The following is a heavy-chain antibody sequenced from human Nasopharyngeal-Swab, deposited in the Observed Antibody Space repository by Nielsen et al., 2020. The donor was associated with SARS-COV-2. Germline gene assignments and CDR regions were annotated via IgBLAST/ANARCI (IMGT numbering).Heavy chain of an antibody. CDR2: IIPSEGST. Sequence: WVRQAPGQGPEGLGLIIPSEGSTGYAQKFQGRVTMTRYTSTSTAYMELSSLRADDTAVYFCARGAVKHMLDLWGQGTRVTVSS. V-gene: IGHV1-46*01. CDR3: ARGAVKHMLDL. J-gene: IGHJ5*02. D-gene: IGHD3-16*01.